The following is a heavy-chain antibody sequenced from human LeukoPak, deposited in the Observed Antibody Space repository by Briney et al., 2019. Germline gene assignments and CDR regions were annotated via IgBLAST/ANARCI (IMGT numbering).Heavy chain of an antibody. J-gene: IGHJ4*02. D-gene: IGHD4-17*01. Sequence: SVKVSCKASGGTFSSYAISWVRQAPGQGLEWMGRIIPILGIANYAQKFQGRVTITADKSTSTAYMELSSLRSEDTAVYYCARQDGDYVVDYWGQGTLVTVSS. CDR1: GGTFSSYA. V-gene: IGHV1-69*04. CDR3: ARQDGDYVVDY. CDR2: IIPILGIA.